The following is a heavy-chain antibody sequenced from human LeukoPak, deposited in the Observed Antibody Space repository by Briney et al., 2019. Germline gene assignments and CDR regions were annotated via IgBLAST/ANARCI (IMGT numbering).Heavy chain of an antibody. D-gene: IGHD3-10*02. CDR1: GFPFSDFS. V-gene: IGHV3-23*01. J-gene: IGHJ4*02. CDR2: TNSGGTTT. CDR3: AKQSYARSLGE. Sequence: GGSLRLSCATSGFPFSDFSMTWVRQAPGKGLEWISTTNSGGTTTYYAESVKGRFTISRDNFKNALYLQMSSLRVEDTAIYYCAKQSYARSLGEGGPGTLVTVSS.